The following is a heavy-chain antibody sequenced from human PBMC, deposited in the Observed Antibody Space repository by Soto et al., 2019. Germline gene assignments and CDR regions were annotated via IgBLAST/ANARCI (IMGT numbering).Heavy chain of an antibody. Sequence: QVQLQESGPGLVKPSETLSLTCTVSGGSVSSGSYYWSWIRQPPGKGLEWIGYIYYSETTNYNPSLKSRVTISVDTSKNQFSLKLNSVTAADTAVYYCASYNWNDDGDYWGQGTLVTVFS. V-gene: IGHV4-61*01. J-gene: IGHJ4*02. CDR2: IYYSETT. CDR3: ASYNWNDDGDY. CDR1: GGSVSSGSYY. D-gene: IGHD1-20*01.